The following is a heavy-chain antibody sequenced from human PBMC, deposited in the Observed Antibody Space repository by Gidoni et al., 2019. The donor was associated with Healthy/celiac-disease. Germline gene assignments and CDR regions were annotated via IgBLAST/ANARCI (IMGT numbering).Heavy chain of an antibody. Sequence: EVQLLESGGGLVQPGGSLRLSCAASGFPFSSYAMSWVRQAPGKGLEWVSAISGSGGSTYYADSVKGRFTISRDNSKNTLYLQMNSLRAEDTAVYYCAKAGDNYDFWSGYYRSYYFDYWGQGTLVTVSS. J-gene: IGHJ4*02. V-gene: IGHV3-23*01. D-gene: IGHD3-3*01. CDR2: ISGSGGST. CDR1: GFPFSSYA. CDR3: AKAGDNYDFWSGYYRSYYFDY.